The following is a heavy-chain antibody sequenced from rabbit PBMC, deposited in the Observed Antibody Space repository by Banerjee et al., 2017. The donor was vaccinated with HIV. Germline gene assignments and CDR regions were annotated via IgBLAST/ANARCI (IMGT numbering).Heavy chain of an antibody. CDR1: GFSFSTSYW. J-gene: IGHJ3*01. Sequence: QEQLVESGGDLVKPEGSLTLTCTASGFSFSTSYWICWVRQAPGKGLEWIGCIDTGSGSTYYASWVNGRFTISSHNAQNTLYLQLNSLTAADTATYFCARDEGYGNLKLWGQGTLVTVS. CDR3: ARDEGYGNLKL. CDR2: IDTGSGST. V-gene: IGHV1S45*01. D-gene: IGHD5-1*01.